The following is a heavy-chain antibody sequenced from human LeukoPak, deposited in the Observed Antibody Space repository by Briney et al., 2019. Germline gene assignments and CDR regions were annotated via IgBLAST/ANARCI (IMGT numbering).Heavy chain of an antibody. Sequence: GGSLRLSCVASEFMFSNYGMHWVRQAPNKGLEWVAFIRYDGTNQYYADSVRGRFTVSRDNSENTLYLQMNSLRAEDTAVYYCAKDNPYSSSSVDWFDPWGQGTLVTVSS. D-gene: IGHD6-6*01. CDR3: AKDNPYSSSSVDWFDP. CDR2: IRYDGTNQ. J-gene: IGHJ5*02. V-gene: IGHV3-30*02. CDR1: EFMFSNYG.